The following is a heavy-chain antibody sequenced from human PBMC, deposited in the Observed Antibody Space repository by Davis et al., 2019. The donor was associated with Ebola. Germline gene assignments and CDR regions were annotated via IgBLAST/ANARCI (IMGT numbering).Heavy chain of an antibody. CDR3: ATFGPGYSYGYGDY. CDR2: INPNSGGT. D-gene: IGHD5-18*01. V-gene: IGHV1-2*06. Sequence: SVPVPFQASLYTFTGYYMHWVRQAPGQGLEWMGRINPNSGGTNYAQKFQGRVTMTRDTSISTAYMELSRLRSDDTAVYYCATFGPGYSYGYGDYWGQGTLVTVPS. CDR1: LYTFTGYY. J-gene: IGHJ4*02.